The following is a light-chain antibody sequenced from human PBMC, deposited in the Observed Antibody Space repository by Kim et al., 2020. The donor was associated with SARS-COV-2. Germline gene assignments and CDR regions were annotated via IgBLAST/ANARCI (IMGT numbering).Light chain of an antibody. CDR3: QVWDTTSDLAV. V-gene: IGLV3-21*01. J-gene: IGLJ3*02. Sequence: SGKTARISCGENNIESKSVHWYQQKPGQAPVLVIYHDNDRPSGIPERFSGSNSGDTATLTISRVEAGDGADYYCQVWDTTSDLAVFGGGTQLTVL. CDR1: NIESKS. CDR2: HDN.